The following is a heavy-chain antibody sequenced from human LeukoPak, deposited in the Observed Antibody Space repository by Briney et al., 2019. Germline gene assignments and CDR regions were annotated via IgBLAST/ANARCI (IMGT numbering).Heavy chain of an antibody. V-gene: IGHV4-38-2*02. Sequence: SETLSLTCTVSGYSISSDYYWGWIRQPPGKGLEWIGNFYHSGSTYYNPSLKSRVTMSIDTSKNQFSLKLNSVTAADTAVYYCARRGVPAARGWFDPWGQGTLVTVSS. CDR3: ARRGVPAARGWFDP. D-gene: IGHD2-2*01. CDR2: FYHSGST. CDR1: GYSISSDYY. J-gene: IGHJ5*02.